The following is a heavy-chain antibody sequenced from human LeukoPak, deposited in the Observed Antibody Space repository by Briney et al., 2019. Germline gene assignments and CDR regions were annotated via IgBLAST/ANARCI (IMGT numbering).Heavy chain of an antibody. D-gene: IGHD1-7*01. J-gene: IGHJ4*02. Sequence: SETLSLTCTVSDGSISSDGYSWSWIRQPPGKGLEGLGYIFHNGDTYYNSSLKSRVSLSVDKANKKFSLRLTSVTAADTAVYFCARDSRLASRTGTFDSWGQGTLVIVSS. CDR2: IFHNGDT. CDR3: ARDSRLASRTGTFDS. CDR1: DGSISSDGYS. V-gene: IGHV4-30-2*01.